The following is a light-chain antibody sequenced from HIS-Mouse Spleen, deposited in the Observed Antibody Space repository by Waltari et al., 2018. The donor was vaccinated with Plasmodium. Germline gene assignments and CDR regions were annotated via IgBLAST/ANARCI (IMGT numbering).Light chain of an antibody. CDR2: DAS. J-gene: IGKJ4*01. Sequence: IVVTQYPATLPLSPGERATLSCRASQSVSSYLAWYQQKPGQAPRLLIYDASNRATGIPARFSGSGSGTDFTLTISSLEPEDFAVYYCQQRSNWLTFGGGTKVEIK. CDR3: QQRSNWLT. CDR1: QSVSSY. V-gene: IGKV3-11*01.